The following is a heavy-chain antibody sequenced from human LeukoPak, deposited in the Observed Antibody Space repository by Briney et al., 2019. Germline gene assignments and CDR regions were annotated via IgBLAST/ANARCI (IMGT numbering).Heavy chain of an antibody. D-gene: IGHD6-13*01. CDR1: GFTFSSYA. CDR3: ARAASGYSSSWLDY. J-gene: IGHJ4*02. V-gene: IGHV3-21*01. Sequence: GGSLRLSCAASGFTFSSYAMKWVRQAPGKGLEWVSSISSSSSYIYYADSVKGRFTISRDNAKNSLYLQMNSLRAEDTAVYYCARAASGYSSSWLDYWGQGTLVTVSS. CDR2: ISSSSSYI.